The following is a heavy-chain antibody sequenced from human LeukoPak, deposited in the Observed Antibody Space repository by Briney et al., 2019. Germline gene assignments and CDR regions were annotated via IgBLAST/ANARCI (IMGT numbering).Heavy chain of an antibody. J-gene: IGHJ6*03. CDR3: ARDPLGYCSSTSCYHYYMDV. CDR1: GYSISSGYY. V-gene: IGHV4-38-2*01. Sequence: SETLSLTCAVSGYSISSGYYWGWIRQPPGKGLEWIGSMYHSGSTYYNPSLKSRVTISVDTSKNQFSLKLSSVTAADTAVYYRARDPLGYCSSTSCYHYYMDVWGKGTTVTVSS. D-gene: IGHD2-2*01. CDR2: MYHSGST.